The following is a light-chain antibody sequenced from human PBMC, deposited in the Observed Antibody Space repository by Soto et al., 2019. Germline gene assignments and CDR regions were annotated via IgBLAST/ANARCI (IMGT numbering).Light chain of an antibody. CDR3: QQYNSYPWT. CDR2: KAS. Sequence: DIQVTQSPPTLSASVGDRVTITCRASQTISTWMAWYQQKPGKAPKLLIYKASSLESGVPSRFSGSGSGTEFTLTISSLQPDDFATYYCQQYNSYPWTFGQGTKV. V-gene: IGKV1-5*03. J-gene: IGKJ1*01. CDR1: QTISTW.